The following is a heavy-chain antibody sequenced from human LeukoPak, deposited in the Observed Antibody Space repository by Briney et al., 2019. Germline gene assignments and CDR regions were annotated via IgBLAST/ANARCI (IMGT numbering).Heavy chain of an antibody. Sequence: PSETLSLTCTVSGGSITSDYWSWIRQPPGKGLEWIGYIYYSGSTHYNPSLKSRVTVSVDTCKNQFSLRLSSVTAADTAVYYCARLYDIYWYFDLWGRGTLVTVSS. CDR1: GGSITSDY. CDR3: ARLYDIYWYFDL. J-gene: IGHJ2*01. D-gene: IGHD3-9*01. CDR2: IYYSGST. V-gene: IGHV4-59*08.